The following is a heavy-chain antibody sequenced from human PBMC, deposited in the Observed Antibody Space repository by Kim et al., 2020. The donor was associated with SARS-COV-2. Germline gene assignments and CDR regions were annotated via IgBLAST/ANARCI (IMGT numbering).Heavy chain of an antibody. J-gene: IGHJ5*02. CDR3: AREGSGSYNWFDP. Sequence: YSQNFQGRVTSTRDTSAHTAYMELSSLTSKDTAVYYCAREGSGSYNWFDPWGQGTLVTVSS. V-gene: IGHV1-3*01. D-gene: IGHD3-10*01.